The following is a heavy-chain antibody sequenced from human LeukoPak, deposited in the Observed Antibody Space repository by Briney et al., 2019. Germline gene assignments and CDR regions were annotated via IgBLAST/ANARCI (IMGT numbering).Heavy chain of an antibody. CDR2: INHSGGT. J-gene: IGHJ5*02. CDR1: GGSFSGYF. Sequence: SETLSLTCAVYGGSFSGYFWSWIRQPPGKGLEWIGEINHSGGTNYSPSLKSRVTISVDRSKNQFSLKLSSVTAADTAVYYCARSPLLVRHWSDPWGQGTPVTVSS. D-gene: IGHD6-13*01. CDR3: ARSPLLVRHWSDP. V-gene: IGHV4-34*01.